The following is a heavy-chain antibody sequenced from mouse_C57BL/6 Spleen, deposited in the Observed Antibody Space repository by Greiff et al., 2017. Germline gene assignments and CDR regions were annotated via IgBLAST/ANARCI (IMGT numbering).Heavy chain of an antibody. D-gene: IGHD4-1*01. Sequence: QVQLQQSGAELVRPGTSVKVSCKASGYAFTNYLIEWVKQRPGQGLEWMGVINPGSGGTNYTEKFKGKATLTADKSSSTAYMQLSSLTSEVSAVYFGARWTNWEGDALAYWGQGTSVTVSS. J-gene: IGHJ4*01. CDR1: GYAFTNYL. CDR2: INPGSGGT. V-gene: IGHV1-54*01. CDR3: ARWTNWEGDALAY.